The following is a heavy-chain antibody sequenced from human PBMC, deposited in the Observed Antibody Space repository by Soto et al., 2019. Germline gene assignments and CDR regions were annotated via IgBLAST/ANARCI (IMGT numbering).Heavy chain of an antibody. Sequence: ASVKVSCKASGGTFSSYAISWVRQAPGQGLEWMGGIIPIFGTANYAQKFQGRVTITADKSTSTAYMELSSLRSEDTAVYYCARDQGSSGWYVSYYGMDVWGQGTTVTVSS. CDR3: ARDQGSSGWYVSYYGMDV. V-gene: IGHV1-69*06. J-gene: IGHJ6*02. CDR2: IIPIFGTA. CDR1: GGTFSSYA. D-gene: IGHD6-19*01.